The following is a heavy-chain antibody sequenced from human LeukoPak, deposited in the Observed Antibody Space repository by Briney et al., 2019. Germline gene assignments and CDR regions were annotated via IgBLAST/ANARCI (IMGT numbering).Heavy chain of an antibody. Sequence: ASVKVSCKASGGTFSSYAISWVRQAPGQGLEWMGRIIPILGIANYAQKFQGRVTITADKSTSTAYMELSSLRSEDTAVYYCARVGDGDYYFDYWGQGTLVTVSS. J-gene: IGHJ4*02. CDR1: GGTFSSYA. CDR2: IIPILGIA. D-gene: IGHD4-17*01. V-gene: IGHV1-69*04. CDR3: ARVGDGDYYFDY.